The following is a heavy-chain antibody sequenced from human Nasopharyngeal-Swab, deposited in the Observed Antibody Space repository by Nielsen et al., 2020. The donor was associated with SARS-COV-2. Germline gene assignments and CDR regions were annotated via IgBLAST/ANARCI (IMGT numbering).Heavy chain of an antibody. D-gene: IGHD6-19*01. Sequence: WIRQPPGKGLEWIGSIYYNGSTYYNPSLKSRVTISVDTSKNQFSLKLSSVTAADSAVYYCARQRYSSGWSLNNWFDPWGQGTLVTVSS. V-gene: IGHV4-39*01. J-gene: IGHJ5*02. CDR3: ARQRYSSGWSLNNWFDP. CDR2: IYYNGST.